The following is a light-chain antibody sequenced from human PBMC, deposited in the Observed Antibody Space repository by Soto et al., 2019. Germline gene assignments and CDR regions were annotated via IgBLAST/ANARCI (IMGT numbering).Light chain of an antibody. CDR1: NIGSKS. CDR3: QVWDSSSDHYV. Sequence: SSELTQPPSVSGAPGKTARITCGGNNIGSKSVHWYQQKPGQAPVLVIYYDSDRPSGIPERFSASNSVKTAALTISSVEAGDEADYYCQVWDSSSDHYVFGTGTKVTLL. J-gene: IGLJ1*01. CDR2: YDS. V-gene: IGLV3-21*04.